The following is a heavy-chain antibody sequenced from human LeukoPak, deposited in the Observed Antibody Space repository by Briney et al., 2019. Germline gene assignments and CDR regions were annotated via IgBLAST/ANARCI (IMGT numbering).Heavy chain of an antibody. D-gene: IGHD3-3*01. Sequence: SETLSLACTVSGVSISSNKYYWGWFRQPPRKGLEWIGEINHSGSAYYNPSLKSRVAISIDTSKNQFSLKVNSVTAADTAVYYCARDYYEGYYHGLDVWGQGTTVTVSS. J-gene: IGHJ6*02. CDR3: ARDYYEGYYHGLDV. V-gene: IGHV4-39*07. CDR2: INHSGSA. CDR1: GVSISSNKYY.